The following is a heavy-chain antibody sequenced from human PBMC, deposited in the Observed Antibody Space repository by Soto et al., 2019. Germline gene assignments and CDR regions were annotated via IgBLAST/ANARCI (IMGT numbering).Heavy chain of an antibody. CDR1: GFTFSSYG. D-gene: IGHD4-17*01. Sequence: GGSLRLSCAASGFTFSSYGMHWVRQAPGKGLEWVAVISYDGSNKYYADSVKGRFTISRDNSKNTLYLQMNSLRAEDTAVYYCAKAGEGDYETFFFDYWGQGTLVTVSS. CDR3: AKAGEGDYETFFFDY. J-gene: IGHJ4*02. CDR2: ISYDGSNK. V-gene: IGHV3-30*18.